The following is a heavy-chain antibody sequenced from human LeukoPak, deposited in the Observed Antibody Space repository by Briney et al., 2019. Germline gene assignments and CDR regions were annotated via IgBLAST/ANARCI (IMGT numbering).Heavy chain of an antibody. CDR1: QFRFPFSHYG. CDR3: AKDPPTVMANAFHI. CDR2: ISGSGGTT. Sequence: PGGSLTLSCVASQFRFPFSHYGMSWVRQAPGKGLEWVSSISGSGGTTYYADSVKGRFAISRDNSKNTLYLQMNSLRADDTAVYSCAKDPPTVMANAFHIWGQGTMVTVS. J-gene: IGHJ3*02. D-gene: IGHD5-18*01. V-gene: IGHV3-23*01.